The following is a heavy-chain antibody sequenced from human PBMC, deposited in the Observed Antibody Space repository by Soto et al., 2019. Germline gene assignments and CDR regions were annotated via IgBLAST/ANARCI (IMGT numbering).Heavy chain of an antibody. CDR2: INPNSGGT. CDR3: ARDSRAMVRGVFNRFDP. Sequence: GASVKVPCKASGYTFTGYYMHWVRQAPGQGLEWMGWINPNSGGTNYAQKFQGRVTMTRDTSISTAYMELSRLRSDDTAVYYCARDSRAMVRGVFNRFDPWGQGTLVTVSS. J-gene: IGHJ5*02. V-gene: IGHV1-2*02. CDR1: GYTFTGYY. D-gene: IGHD3-10*01.